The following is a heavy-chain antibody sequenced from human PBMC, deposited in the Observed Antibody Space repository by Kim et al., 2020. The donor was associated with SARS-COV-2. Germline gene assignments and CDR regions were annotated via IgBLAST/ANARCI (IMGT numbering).Heavy chain of an antibody. V-gene: IGHV4-4*02. CDR1: GGSISSNNW. J-gene: IGHJ5*02. CDR2: IYRSGST. D-gene: IGHD3-3*01. Sequence: SETLSLTCGVSGGSISSNNWWSWVRQPPGKGLEWIGEIYRSGSTNYSPSLKSRVTISVDKSKNQFSLKMNSVTAADTAMYYCARVGLYEFWSGSNWFDPWGQGTLVIVSS. CDR3: ARVGLYEFWSGSNWFDP.